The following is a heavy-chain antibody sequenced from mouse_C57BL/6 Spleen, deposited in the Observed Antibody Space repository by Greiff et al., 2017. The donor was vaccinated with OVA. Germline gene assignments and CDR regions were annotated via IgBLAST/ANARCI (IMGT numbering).Heavy chain of an antibody. Sequence: EVQGVESVAELVRPGASVKLSCTASGFNIKNTYMHWVKQRPEQGLEWIGRIDPANGNTKYAPKFQGKATITADTSSNTAYLQLSSLTSEDTAIYYCTPYYGSGGYAMDYWGQGTSVTVSS. CDR3: TPYYGSGGYAMDY. D-gene: IGHD1-1*01. CDR1: GFNIKNTY. CDR2: IDPANGNT. V-gene: IGHV14-3*01. J-gene: IGHJ4*01.